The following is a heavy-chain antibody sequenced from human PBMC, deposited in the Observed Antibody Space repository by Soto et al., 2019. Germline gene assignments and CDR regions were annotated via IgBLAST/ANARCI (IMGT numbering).Heavy chain of an antibody. J-gene: IGHJ4*02. V-gene: IGHV1-18*01. D-gene: IGHD3-10*01. CDR1: GYLFTDYG. CDR3: VRVRRGQMDY. Sequence: ASVKVSCKASGYLFTDYGIAWVRQAPGQGLEWMGWINVFNGDPRYAPNLQGRVTMTKDTSTNTASMELRSLRSDDTAVYFCVRVRRGQMDYWGQGGLVTVSS. CDR2: INVFNGDP.